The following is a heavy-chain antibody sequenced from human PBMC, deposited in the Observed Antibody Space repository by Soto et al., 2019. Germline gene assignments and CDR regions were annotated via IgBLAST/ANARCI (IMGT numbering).Heavy chain of an antibody. Sequence: SVKVSCKASGGTFSSYAISWVRQAPGQGLEWMGGIIPIFGTANYAQKFQGRVTITADESTSTAYMELSSLRSEDTAVYYCARIRQWLVPLFDYWGQGTLVTVS. CDR1: GGTFSSYA. V-gene: IGHV1-69*13. CDR2: IIPIFGTA. J-gene: IGHJ4*02. CDR3: ARIRQWLVPLFDY. D-gene: IGHD6-19*01.